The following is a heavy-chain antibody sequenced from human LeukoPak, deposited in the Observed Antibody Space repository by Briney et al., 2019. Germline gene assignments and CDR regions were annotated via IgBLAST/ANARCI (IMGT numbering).Heavy chain of an antibody. V-gene: IGHV3-48*03. CDR3: ARPRLEYCSGGSCFDAFDI. CDR2: ISSSGSTT. CDR1: GFTFSSYE. D-gene: IGHD2-15*01. Sequence: SGGSLRLSCAASGFTFSSYEMSWVRQAPGKGLEWVSYISSSGSTTYYADSVKGRFTISRDNSKNTLFLQMNSLTAEDTAIYSCARPRLEYCSGGSCFDAFDIWGQGTMVTVSS. J-gene: IGHJ3*02.